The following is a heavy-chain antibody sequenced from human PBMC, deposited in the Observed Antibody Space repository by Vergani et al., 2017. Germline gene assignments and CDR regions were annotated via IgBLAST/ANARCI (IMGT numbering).Heavy chain of an antibody. CDR3: ARDGRRPVMITFGGVIAEINDAFDI. CDR2: IYYSGST. Sequence: QVQLQESGPGLVKPSQTLSLTCTVSGGSISSGDYYWSWIRQHPGKGLEWIGYIYYSGSTYYNPSLKSRVTISVDTSKNQFSLKLSSVTAADTAVYYCARDGRRPVMITFGGVIAEINDAFDIWGQGTMVTVSS. CDR1: GGSISSGDYY. J-gene: IGHJ3*02. D-gene: IGHD3-16*02. V-gene: IGHV4-30-4*08.